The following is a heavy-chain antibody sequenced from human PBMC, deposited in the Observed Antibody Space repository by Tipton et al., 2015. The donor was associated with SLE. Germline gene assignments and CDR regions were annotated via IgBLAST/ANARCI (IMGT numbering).Heavy chain of an antibody. CDR1: GYTFTDYY. CDR2: INPNSGGT. V-gene: IGHV1-2*06. J-gene: IGHJ6*02. D-gene: IGHD1-26*01. Sequence: QSGPEVKKPGASVKVSCKASGYTFTDYYIHWVRQAPGQGLEWMGRINPNSGGTDYAQKFQGRVTMTRDTSISTAYMELSRLRSDDTAVYYCARVYSGSYYYYYYGMDVWGQGTTVTVSS. CDR3: ARVYSGSYYYYYYGMDV.